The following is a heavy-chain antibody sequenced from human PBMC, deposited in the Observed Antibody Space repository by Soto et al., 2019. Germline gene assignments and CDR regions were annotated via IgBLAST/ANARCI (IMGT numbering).Heavy chain of an antibody. V-gene: IGHV3-30*18. Sequence: PGGSLRLSCAASGFTFSSYVMHWVRQSPGKGLEGVAVISYDGSNKYYADSVKGRFTISRDNSKNTLYLQMNSLRAEDTAVYYCVKHIVVAAAVPSYGMDVSGQGTTVTVSS. J-gene: IGHJ6*02. CDR1: GFTFSSYV. D-gene: IGHD2-15*01. CDR3: VKHIVVAAAVPSYGMDV. CDR2: ISYDGSNK.